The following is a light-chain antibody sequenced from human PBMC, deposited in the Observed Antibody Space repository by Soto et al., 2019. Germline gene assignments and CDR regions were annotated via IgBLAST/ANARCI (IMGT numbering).Light chain of an antibody. CDR2: WAS. V-gene: IGKV4-1*01. CDR3: QQYYSSPWT. Sequence: DIVMTQSPDSLAVSLGERATINCKSSQSVLYSSNNKNYLAWYQQKSGQPPKLLIYWASTRESGVPDRFSGSGSGTDFTLTISSLQAADVEVYYCQQYYSSPWTFGQGTKVEIX. J-gene: IGKJ1*01. CDR1: QSVLYSSNNKNY.